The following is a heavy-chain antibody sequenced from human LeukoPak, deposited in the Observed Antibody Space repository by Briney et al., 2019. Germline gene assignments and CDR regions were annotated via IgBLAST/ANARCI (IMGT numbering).Heavy chain of an antibody. CDR2: IIPIFGTA. J-gene: IGHJ5*02. Sequence: SVKVSCKASGGTFSSYAISWVRQAPGQGLEWMGGIIPIFGTANYAQKFQGRVTITTDESTSTAYMELSSLRSEDTAVYYCARALEGGSSWYPPWFDPWGQGTLVTVSS. V-gene: IGHV1-69*05. D-gene: IGHD6-13*01. CDR1: GGTFSSYA. CDR3: ARALEGGSSWYPPWFDP.